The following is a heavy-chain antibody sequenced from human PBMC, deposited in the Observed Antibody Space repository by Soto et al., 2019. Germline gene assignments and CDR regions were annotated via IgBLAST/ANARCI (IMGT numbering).Heavy chain of an antibody. CDR3: ARHGNGDDY. D-gene: IGHD2-8*01. CDR2: IRSYNNST. J-gene: IGHJ4*02. V-gene: IGHV1-18*01. CDR1: GYTFTSYG. Sequence: QVQVVQSGAEVKKPGASVKVSCKASGYTFTSYGVNWVRQAPGQGLEWMGWIRSYNNSTNYAQKLQGRVTMTTDTSTNTAYMELRSLRSDDTAVYYCARHGNGDDYWGQGTLVTVSS.